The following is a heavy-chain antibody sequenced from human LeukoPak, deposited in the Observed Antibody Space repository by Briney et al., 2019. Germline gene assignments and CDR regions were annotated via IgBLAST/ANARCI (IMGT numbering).Heavy chain of an antibody. J-gene: IGHJ4*02. CDR1: GFTFSSYA. CDR3: AKDPRGYSYGVHYFDY. Sequence: GGSLRLSCAASGFTFSSYAMSWVRQAPGKGLEWVSAISSSGGSTYYADSVKGRFTISRDNSKNTLYLQMNSLRAEDTAVYYCAKDPRGYSYGVHYFDYWGQGTLVTVSS. D-gene: IGHD5-18*01. CDR2: ISSSGGST. V-gene: IGHV3-23*01.